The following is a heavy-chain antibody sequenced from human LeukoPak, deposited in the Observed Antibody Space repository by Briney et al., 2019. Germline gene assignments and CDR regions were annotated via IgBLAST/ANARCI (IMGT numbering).Heavy chain of an antibody. CDR1: GFTFSSYG. D-gene: IGHD3-16*01. J-gene: IGHJ4*02. CDR3: AKDPYDYVWGSYSGFDY. V-gene: IGHV3-30*18. CDR2: MSYDGSNK. Sequence: GGSLRLSCAASGFTFSSYGMHWVRQAPGKGLEWVAVMSYDGSNKYYADSVKGRFTISRDNSKNTLYLQMNSLRAEDTAVYYCAKDPYDYVWGSYSGFDYWGQGTLVTVSS.